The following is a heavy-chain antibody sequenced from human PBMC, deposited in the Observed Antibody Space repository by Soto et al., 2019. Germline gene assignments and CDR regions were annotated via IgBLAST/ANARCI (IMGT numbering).Heavy chain of an antibody. Sequence: QVQLQESGPGLVKPSGTLSLTCAVSSGSISSSNWWSWVRQPPGKGLEWIGEIYHSGSTNYTPSLKSRVTISVDKSKNQFSLKLSSVTAADTAVYYCARALWYGSENYYYYGMDVWGQGTTVTVSS. CDR2: IYHSGST. CDR3: ARALWYGSENYYYYGMDV. J-gene: IGHJ6*02. V-gene: IGHV4-4*02. D-gene: IGHD3-10*01. CDR1: SGSISSSNW.